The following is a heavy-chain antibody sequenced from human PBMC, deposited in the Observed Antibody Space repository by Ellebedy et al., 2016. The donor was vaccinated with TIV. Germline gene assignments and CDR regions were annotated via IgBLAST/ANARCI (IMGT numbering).Heavy chain of an antibody. V-gene: IGHV3-15*01. J-gene: IGHJ1*01. CDR1: GFTFNNGW. Sequence: GESLKISCEASGFTFNNGWMTLVRQAPGKGLEWVGRIKSKTDGEKTDYAAPVRGRFTISRDDSKNTLYHQMNYLNSDDTAVYYCVTDHPGGSGGYGYFQHWGQGTLVTVSS. D-gene: IGHD6-19*01. CDR3: VTDHPGGSGGYGYFQH. CDR2: IKSKTDGEKT.